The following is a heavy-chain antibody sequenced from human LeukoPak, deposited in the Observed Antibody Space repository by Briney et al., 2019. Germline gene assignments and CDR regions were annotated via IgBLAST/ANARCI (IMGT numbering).Heavy chain of an antibody. Sequence: PGGSLRLSCVASGFTFSSYEMNWVRQAPGKGLEWLSYITSSDSTTHYADSVKGRFTISRDNSKNTLYLQMNSLRAEDTAVYYCAKGSKLWFGGDYFDYWGQGTLVTVSS. CDR1: GFTFSSYE. CDR3: AKGSKLWFGGDYFDY. J-gene: IGHJ4*02. D-gene: IGHD3-10*01. CDR2: ITSSDSTT. V-gene: IGHV3-48*03.